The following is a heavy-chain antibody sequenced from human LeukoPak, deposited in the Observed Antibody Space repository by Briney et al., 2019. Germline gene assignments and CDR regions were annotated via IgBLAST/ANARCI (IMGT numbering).Heavy chain of an antibody. J-gene: IGHJ4*02. Sequence: GGSLRLSCAASGFTFSSYSMNWVRQAPGKGLEWVSSISSSSSYIYYADSVKGRFTISRDNAKNSLYLQMNSLRAEDTAVYYCANDYYGSGSFDYRGQGTLVTVSS. D-gene: IGHD3-10*01. CDR2: ISSSSSYI. V-gene: IGHV3-21*01. CDR3: ANDYYGSGSFDY. CDR1: GFTFSSYS.